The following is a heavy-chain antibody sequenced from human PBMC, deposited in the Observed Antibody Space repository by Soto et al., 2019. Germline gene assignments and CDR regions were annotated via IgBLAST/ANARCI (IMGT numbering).Heavy chain of an antibody. CDR3: ARDYYGSGSYYNVAYYYYGMDV. D-gene: IGHD3-10*01. CDR1: GYTFTGYY. V-gene: IGHV1-2*04. Sequence: QVQLVQSGAEVKKPGASVKVSCKASGYTFTGYYMHWVRQAPGQGLEWMGWINPNSGGTNYAQKFQGWVTMTRDTSISTAYMELSRLRSDDTAVYYCARDYYGSGSYYNVAYYYYGMDVWGQGTTVTVSS. CDR2: INPNSGGT. J-gene: IGHJ6*02.